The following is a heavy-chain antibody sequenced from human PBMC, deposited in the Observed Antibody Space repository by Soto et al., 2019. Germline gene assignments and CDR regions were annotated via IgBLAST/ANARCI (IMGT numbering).Heavy chain of an antibody. J-gene: IGHJ6*02. CDR2: ISAYNGNT. CDR3: ARDGCSSGCPPAYYYYGMDV. Sequence: QVKLVQSGAEVKKPGASVKVSCKASGYTFTSYGISWVRQAPGQGLEWMGWISAYNGNTNYAQKLQGRVTMTTDTSTSTGYMELRSLRSDDTAVYYCARDGCSSGCPPAYYYYGMDVWGQGTTVTVSS. V-gene: IGHV1-18*01. CDR1: GYTFTSYG. D-gene: IGHD6-19*01.